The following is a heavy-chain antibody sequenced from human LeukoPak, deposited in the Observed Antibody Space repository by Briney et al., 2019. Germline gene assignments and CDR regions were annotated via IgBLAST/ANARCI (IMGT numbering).Heavy chain of an antibody. CDR2: ISGSGGST. V-gene: IGHV3-64*01. CDR3: ARNDYFYYYGLDV. Sequence: LSGGSLRLSCAASGFTFSDYAMHWVRQAPGKGLEFVSAISGSGGSTYHANSVKGRFTISRDNSKNTLYLQMGSLSAEDMAVYYCARNDYFYYYGLDVWGQGTTVTVSS. CDR1: GFTFSDYA. J-gene: IGHJ6*02.